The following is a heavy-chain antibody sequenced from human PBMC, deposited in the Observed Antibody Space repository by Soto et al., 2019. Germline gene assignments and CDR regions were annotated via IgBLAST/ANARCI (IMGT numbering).Heavy chain of an antibody. CDR2: ISSSGSTI. V-gene: IGHV3-11*01. J-gene: IGHJ6*02. CDR1: GFTFSDYY. CDR3: ARVQSGGHDFWSGYSFGMDV. Sequence: GGSLRLSCAASGFTFSDYYMSWIRQAPGKGLEWVSYISSSGSTIYYADSVKGRFTISRDNAKNSLYLQMNSLRAEDTAVYYCARVQSGGHDFWSGYSFGMDVWGQGTTVTVSS. D-gene: IGHD3-3*01.